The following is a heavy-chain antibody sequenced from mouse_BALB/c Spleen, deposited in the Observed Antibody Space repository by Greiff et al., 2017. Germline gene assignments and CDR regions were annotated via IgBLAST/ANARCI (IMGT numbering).Heavy chain of an antibody. CDR3: ARPHDY. CDR1: GFTFSSYG. CDR2: ISSGGSYT. J-gene: IGHJ2*01. Sequence: EVNVVESGGDLVKPGGSLKLSCAASGFTFSSYGMSWVRQTPDKRLEWVATISSGGSYTYYPDSVKGRFTISRDNAKNTLYLQMSSLKSEDTAMYYCARPHDYWGQGTTLTVSS. V-gene: IGHV5-6*01.